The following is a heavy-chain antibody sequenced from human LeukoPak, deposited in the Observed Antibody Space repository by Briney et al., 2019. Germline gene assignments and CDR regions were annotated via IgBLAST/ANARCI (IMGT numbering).Heavy chain of an antibody. CDR2: IIPILGIA. Sequence: SVKVSCKASGGTFSSYAISWVRQAPGQGLEWMGRIIPILGIANYAQKFQGRVTITADESTSTAYMELSSLRSEDTAVYYCARGYYDFWSGYSYYFDYWGQGTLVTVSS. CDR1: GGTFSSYA. J-gene: IGHJ4*02. CDR3: ARGYYDFWSGYSYYFDY. D-gene: IGHD3-3*01. V-gene: IGHV1-69*04.